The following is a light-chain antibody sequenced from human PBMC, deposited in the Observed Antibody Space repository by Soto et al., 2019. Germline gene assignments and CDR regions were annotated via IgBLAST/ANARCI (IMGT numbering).Light chain of an antibody. V-gene: IGKV3-20*01. J-gene: IGKJ1*01. CDR2: GAS. CDR1: QSVSSSY. CDR3: QQYGSSPPT. Sequence: EIVLTQSPGTLSLSPCDRATLSCRPSQSVSSSYLAWYQQKPGQAPRLLIYGASSRATGTPDRFSGSGSGTDFTLTINRLEPEDFALYYCQQYGSSPPTFGQGTKVDIK.